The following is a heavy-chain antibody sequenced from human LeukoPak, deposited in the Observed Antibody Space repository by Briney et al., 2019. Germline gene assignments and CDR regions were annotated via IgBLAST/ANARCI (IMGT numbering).Heavy chain of an antibody. D-gene: IGHD2-15*01. J-gene: IGHJ4*02. CDR2: IYNGGST. V-gene: IGHV4-4*07. CDR1: GASISNYY. Sequence: SETLSLTCNVSGASISNYYWSWIRQPAGKGPEWIGRIYNGGSTNYNSSLRSRITMSLDTSKNQFSLKLTSVTAADTAVYYCARFGGSGDTRGYFDNWGQGTLVTVSS. CDR3: ARFGGSGDTRGYFDN.